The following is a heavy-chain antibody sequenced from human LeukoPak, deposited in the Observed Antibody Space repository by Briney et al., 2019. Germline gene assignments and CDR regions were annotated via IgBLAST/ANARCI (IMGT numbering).Heavy chain of an antibody. CDR2: IYYSGST. CDR1: GGSISSSSYY. D-gene: IGHD3-10*01. Sequence: SETLSLTCTVSGGSISSSSYYWGWIRQPPGKGPEWIGYIYYSGSTSYNPSLKSRVTISVDTSKNQFSLKLSSVTAADTAVYYCARDVQVPGWFDPWGQGTLVTVSS. V-gene: IGHV4-61*01. CDR3: ARDVQVPGWFDP. J-gene: IGHJ5*02.